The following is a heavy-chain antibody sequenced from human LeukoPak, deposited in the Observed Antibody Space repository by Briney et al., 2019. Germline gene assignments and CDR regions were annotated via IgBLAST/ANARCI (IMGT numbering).Heavy chain of an antibody. D-gene: IGHD1-26*01. CDR1: GFTFSSYG. CDR2: ISGSGGST. J-gene: IGHJ4*02. Sequence: PGGTLRLSCAASGFTFSSYGMSWVRQAPGKGLEWVSAISGSGGSTYYADSVKGRFTISRDNAKNSLYLQMDNLRVEDTAMYYCARYGIVGATYFDYWGQGTLVTVSS. CDR3: ARYGIVGATYFDY. V-gene: IGHV3-23*01.